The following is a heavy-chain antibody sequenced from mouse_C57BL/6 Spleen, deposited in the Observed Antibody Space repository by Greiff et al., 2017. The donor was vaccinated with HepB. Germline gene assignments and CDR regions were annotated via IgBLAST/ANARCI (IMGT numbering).Heavy chain of an antibody. D-gene: IGHD2-1*01. V-gene: IGHV1-55*01. J-gene: IGHJ4*01. CDR2: IYPGSGST. CDR3: SYGNYGDAMDY. Sequence: QVQLQQPGAELVKPGASVKMSCKASGYTFTSYWITWVKQRPGQGLEWIGDIYPGSGSTNYNEKFKGKATLTADKSSSTAYMELRSLTSEDSAVYFCSYGNYGDAMDYWGQGTSVTVSS. CDR1: GYTFTSYW.